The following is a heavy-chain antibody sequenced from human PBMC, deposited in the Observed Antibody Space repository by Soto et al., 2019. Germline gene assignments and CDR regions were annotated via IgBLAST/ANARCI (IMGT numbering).Heavy chain of an antibody. CDR3: ARYFEYSSSPGWFDP. D-gene: IGHD6-6*01. CDR2: IFYSGST. CDR1: GGSISSSSYY. Sequence: SETLSLTCTVSGGSISSSSYYWGWIRQPPGKGLEWIGSIFYSGSTYYNPSLKSRVTISVDTSKNQFSLKLSSVTAADTAVYYCARYFEYSSSPGWFDPWGQGTLVTVSS. V-gene: IGHV4-39*07. J-gene: IGHJ5*02.